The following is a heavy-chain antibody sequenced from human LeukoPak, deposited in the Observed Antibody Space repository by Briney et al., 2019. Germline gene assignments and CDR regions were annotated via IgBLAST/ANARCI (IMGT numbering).Heavy chain of an antibody. Sequence: SVKFSCKPSGGTFTSYAISWVRQAPGKGLKWMGGIIPIFGTANYAQKFQGRVTITTDEYTSTAYMELSSLRSEDTAVYYCVSYSSSYDAFDIWGQGTMVTVSS. CDR2: IIPIFGTA. CDR3: VSYSSSYDAFDI. V-gene: IGHV1-69*05. CDR1: GGTFTSYA. D-gene: IGHD6-13*01. J-gene: IGHJ3*02.